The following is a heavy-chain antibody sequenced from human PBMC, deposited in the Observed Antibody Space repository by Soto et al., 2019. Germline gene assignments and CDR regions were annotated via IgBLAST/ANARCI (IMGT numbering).Heavy chain of an antibody. V-gene: IGHV4-34*01. Sequence: SETLSLTCAVYGGSFSGYYWSWIRQPPGKGLEWIGEINHSGSTNYNPSLKSRVTISVDTSKNQFSLKLSSVTAADTAVYYCARADREYYYYYGMDVWGQGTTVTVSS. J-gene: IGHJ6*02. CDR2: INHSGST. CDR3: ARADREYYYYYGMDV. CDR1: GGSFSGYY.